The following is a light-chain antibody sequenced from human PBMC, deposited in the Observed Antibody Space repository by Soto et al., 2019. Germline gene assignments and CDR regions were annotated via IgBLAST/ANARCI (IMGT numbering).Light chain of an antibody. Sequence: QSVLTQPTSVSGAPGQRVTISCTGSSSNIGAGYDVHWYQQLPGTPPKLLIYGNSNRPSGVPDRFSGSKSGTSASLAITGLQAEDEADYYCQSYDSSLSGVVFGGGTKLTVL. CDR1: SSNIGAGYD. CDR3: QSYDSSLSGVV. J-gene: IGLJ2*01. V-gene: IGLV1-40*01. CDR2: GNS.